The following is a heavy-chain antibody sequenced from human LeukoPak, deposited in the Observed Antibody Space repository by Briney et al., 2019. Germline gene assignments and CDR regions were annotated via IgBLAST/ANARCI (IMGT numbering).Heavy chain of an antibody. D-gene: IGHD2-2*01. CDR1: GYAFTDYY. Sequence: ASVKVSCKASGYAFTDYYMRWVRQAPGQGLEWMGWINPNSGATKYAQQFQGRVTLTRDTSISTAYMELSSLRSGDTAVYYCARRHECSDTSCLIDYWGQGTLVTVSS. V-gene: IGHV1-2*02. J-gene: IGHJ4*02. CDR2: INPNSGAT. CDR3: ARRHECSDTSCLIDY.